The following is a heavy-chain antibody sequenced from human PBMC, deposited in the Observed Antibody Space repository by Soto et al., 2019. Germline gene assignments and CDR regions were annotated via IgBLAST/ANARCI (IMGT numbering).Heavy chain of an antibody. D-gene: IGHD1-26*01. CDR3: ARDLAVGAYAHFDY. J-gene: IGHJ4*02. CDR1: GFAFSSYA. Sequence: EVQLVESGGGLVQPGGSLRLSCAASGFAFSSYAMNWVRQAPGKGLEWLSYISSSTTIYYADSVKGRFTTSRDNAKNSRDLQMNSLRDEDTAVYYCARDLAVGAYAHFDYWGQGTLVTVSS. V-gene: IGHV3-48*02. CDR2: ISSSTTI.